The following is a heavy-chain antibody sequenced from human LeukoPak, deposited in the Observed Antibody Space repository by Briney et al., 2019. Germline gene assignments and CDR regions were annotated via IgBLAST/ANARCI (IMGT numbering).Heavy chain of an antibody. CDR3: ARDRGYYYDSSGYDY. Sequence: SETLSLTCTVSGGSISSYYWSWIRQPPGKGLEWIGYIYYSGSTNYNPSLKSRVTISVDTSKNQFSLKLSSVTAADTAGYYCARDRGYYYDSSGYDYWGQGTLVTVSS. CDR2: IYYSGST. J-gene: IGHJ4*02. V-gene: IGHV4-59*01. CDR1: GGSISSYY. D-gene: IGHD3-22*01.